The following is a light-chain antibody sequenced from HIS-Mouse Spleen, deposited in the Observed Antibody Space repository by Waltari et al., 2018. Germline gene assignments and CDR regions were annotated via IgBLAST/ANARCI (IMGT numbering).Light chain of an antibody. CDR3: YSTDSSGNHRV. CDR2: EDS. V-gene: IGLV3-10*01. CDR1: ALPKKY. J-gene: IGLJ2*01. Sequence: SYELTQPPSVSVSPGQTARITCSGDALPKKYAYCYQQKSGQAPVLVIYEDSKRPPGNPERFSGSSSGTMATLTISGAQVEDEADYYCYSTDSSGNHRVFGGGTKLTVL.